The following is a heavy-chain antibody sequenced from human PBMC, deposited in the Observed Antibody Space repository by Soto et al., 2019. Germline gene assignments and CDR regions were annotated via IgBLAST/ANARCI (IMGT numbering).Heavy chain of an antibody. CDR1: EFTFNNYW. V-gene: IGHV3-74*01. Sequence: EVQLVESGGGLVQPGGSLRLSCAASEFTFNNYWMHWVRQVPGKGLEWVSRINTDGSTTNYADSVMGRFTISRDNADKPLYLQMNSLGDEDTVVYYCSIAIYRKDGFDVWGQGATVTVSS. D-gene: IGHD3-16*02. J-gene: IGHJ6*02. CDR2: INTDGSTT. CDR3: SIAIYRKDGFDV.